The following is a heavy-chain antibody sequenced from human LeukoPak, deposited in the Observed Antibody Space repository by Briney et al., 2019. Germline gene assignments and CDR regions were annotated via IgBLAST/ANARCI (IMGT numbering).Heavy chain of an antibody. Sequence: PGRSLRLSCAASGFTFSSYAMHWVRQAPGKGLEWAAVISYDGSNKYYAASVKGRFTISRDNSKNTLYLQMNSLRAEDTAVYYCAREYGSSGWYYYYGMDVWGQGTTVTVS. CDR1: GFTFSSYA. J-gene: IGHJ6*02. V-gene: IGHV3-30*04. CDR3: AREYGSSGWYYYYGMDV. D-gene: IGHD6-19*01. CDR2: ISYDGSNK.